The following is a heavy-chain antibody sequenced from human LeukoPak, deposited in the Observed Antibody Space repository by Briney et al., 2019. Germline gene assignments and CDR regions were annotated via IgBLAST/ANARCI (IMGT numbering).Heavy chain of an antibody. J-gene: IGHJ4*02. CDR2: INHSGST. Sequence: PSETLSLTCAVYGGSFSGYYWSWIRQPPVKGLEWIGEINHSGSTNYNPSLKSRVTISVDTSKNQFSLKLSSVTAADTAVYYCAAAGYCSSTCCYTVDYWGQGTLVTVSS. V-gene: IGHV4-34*01. D-gene: IGHD2-2*02. CDR1: GGSFSGYY. CDR3: AAAGYCSSTCCYTVDY.